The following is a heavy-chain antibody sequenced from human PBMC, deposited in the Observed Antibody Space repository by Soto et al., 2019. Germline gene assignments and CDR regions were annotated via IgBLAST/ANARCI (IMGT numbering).Heavy chain of an antibody. D-gene: IGHD1-26*01. V-gene: IGHV1-46*04. CDR2: RSPGTGSP. CDR1: GYTFIRFF. J-gene: IGHJ4*02. Sequence: QVQLVQSGAEVKKPGASVKISCKASGYTFIRFFIHWVRQAPGQGLVWVGMRSPGTGSPWYAQTLKGRATMTRDTATNTGYRERSRLRADDTAVYYCAKTLRGGSYTDRGLEFWGQGPLVTVSS. CDR3: AKTLRGGSYTDRGLEF.